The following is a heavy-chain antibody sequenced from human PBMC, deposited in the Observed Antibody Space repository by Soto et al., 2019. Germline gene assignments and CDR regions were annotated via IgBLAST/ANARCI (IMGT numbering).Heavy chain of an antibody. D-gene: IGHD3-22*01. Sequence: GGSLRLSCAASGFTFSSYGMHWVRQAPGKGLEWVAVIWYDGSNKYYADSVKGRFTISRDNSKNTLYLQMNSLRAEDTAVYYCARSLVVTPVAFDIWGQGTMVTVSS. CDR2: IWYDGSNK. CDR1: GFTFSSYG. CDR3: ARSLVVTPVAFDI. J-gene: IGHJ3*02. V-gene: IGHV3-33*01.